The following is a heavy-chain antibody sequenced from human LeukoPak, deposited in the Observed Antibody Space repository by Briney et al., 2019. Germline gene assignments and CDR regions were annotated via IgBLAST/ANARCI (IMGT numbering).Heavy chain of an antibody. Sequence: SETLSLTCAVYGGSFSGYYWSWIRQPPGKGLEWIGEINHSGSTNYNPSIKSRVTISVDTSKNQFSLKLSSVTAADTAVYYCARDLVTVTKGFDIWGQGTMVSVSS. CDR2: INHSGST. V-gene: IGHV4-34*01. J-gene: IGHJ3*02. CDR1: GGSFSGYY. CDR3: ARDLVTVTKGFDI. D-gene: IGHD4-17*01.